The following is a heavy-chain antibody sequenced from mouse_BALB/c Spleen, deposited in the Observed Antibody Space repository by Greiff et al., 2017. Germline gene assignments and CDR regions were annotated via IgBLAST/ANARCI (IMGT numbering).Heavy chain of an antibody. D-gene: IGHD4-1*01. CDR1: GFTFSSYA. J-gene: IGHJ4*01. Sequence: VQLVASGGGLVKPGGSLQLFCAASGFTFSSYAMSRGRQSPEKRPEWVAEISSCGSYTYYPDTVTGRFTITGDNTKNTLYLEMSSLRSGDTSMYYCARDRANWAMDYWGQGTSVTVSS. CDR2: ISSCGSYT. CDR3: ARDRANWAMDY. V-gene: IGHV5-9-4*01.